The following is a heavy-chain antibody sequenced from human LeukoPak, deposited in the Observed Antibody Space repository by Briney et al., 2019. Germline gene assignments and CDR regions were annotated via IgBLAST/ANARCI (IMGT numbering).Heavy chain of an antibody. CDR1: GYTFTGYY. D-gene: IGHD6-6*01. V-gene: IGHV1-2*02. CDR2: INPNSGGT. J-gene: IGHJ4*02. Sequence: ASVKVSCKASGYTFTGYYMHWVRQAPGQGLEWMGWINPNSGGTNYAQKFQGRVTMTRDTSIGTAYMELSRLRSDDTAVYYCARVKRAAARPADYWGQGTLVTVSS. CDR3: ARVKRAAARPADY.